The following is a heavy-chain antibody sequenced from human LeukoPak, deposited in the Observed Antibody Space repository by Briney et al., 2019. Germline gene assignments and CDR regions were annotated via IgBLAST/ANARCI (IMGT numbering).Heavy chain of an antibody. CDR2: ISSSGSTI. CDR1: GFTFSDYY. Sequence: GGSLRLSCAASGFTFSDYYMSWIRQAPGKGLEWVSYISSSGSTIYYADSVKGRFTISRDNAKNSLYLQMNSLRAEDTAVYYCARDRQWLTQIADYWGQGTLVTVSS. D-gene: IGHD6-19*01. CDR3: ARDRQWLTQIADY. J-gene: IGHJ4*02. V-gene: IGHV3-11*04.